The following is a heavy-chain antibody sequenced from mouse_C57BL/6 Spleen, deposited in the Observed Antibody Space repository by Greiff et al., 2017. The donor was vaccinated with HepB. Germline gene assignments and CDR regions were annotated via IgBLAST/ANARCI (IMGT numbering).Heavy chain of an antibody. J-gene: IGHJ3*01. CDR1: GYTFTSYW. V-gene: IGHV1-52*01. CDR3: ARERDYYYGSSPLAY. CDR2: IDPSDSET. D-gene: IGHD1-1*01. Sequence: LQQPGAELVRPGSSVKLSCKASGYTFTSYWMHWVKQRPIQGLEWIGNIDPSDSETHYNQKFKDKATLTVDKSSSTAYMQLSSLTSEDSAVYYCARERDYYYGSSPLAYWGQGTLVTVSA.